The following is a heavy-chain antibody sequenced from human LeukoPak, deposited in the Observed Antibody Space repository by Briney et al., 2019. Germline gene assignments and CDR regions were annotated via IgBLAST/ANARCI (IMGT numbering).Heavy chain of an antibody. Sequence: PGGSLRLSCAASGFTFSSYAMSWVRQAPGKGLEWVSAISGSGGSTYYADSVKGRFTISRDNSKNTLYLQMNSLRAEDTAVYYCAKTRYCSSTSCALGSDWGQGTLVTVSS. CDR2: ISGSGGST. D-gene: IGHD2-2*01. J-gene: IGHJ4*02. V-gene: IGHV3-23*01. CDR1: GFTFSSYA. CDR3: AKTRYCSSTSCALGSD.